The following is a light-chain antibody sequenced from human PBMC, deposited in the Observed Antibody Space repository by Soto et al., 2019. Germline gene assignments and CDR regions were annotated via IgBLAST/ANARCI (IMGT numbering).Light chain of an antibody. CDR3: QQYGSSPAT. Sequence: EIVLTQSPGTLSLSPGERATLSCRASQSVSSSYLAWYQQKPGQAPRLLIYGASSRATGIPDRFSGSGSGTDFTLTISRLEPEDFAVYDCQQYGSSPATFGG. J-gene: IGKJ4*01. V-gene: IGKV3-20*01. CDR2: GAS. CDR1: QSVSSSY.